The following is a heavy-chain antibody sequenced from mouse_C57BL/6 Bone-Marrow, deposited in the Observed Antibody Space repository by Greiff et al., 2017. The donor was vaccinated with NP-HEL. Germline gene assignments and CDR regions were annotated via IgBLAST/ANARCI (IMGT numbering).Heavy chain of an antibody. Sequence: EVQLVESGGGLVKPGGSLKLSCAASGFTFSSYAMSWVRQTPEKRLEWVATISDGGSYTYYPDNVKGRFTISRDNAKNNLYLQMSHLKSEDTAMDYCARGFITTVMGYFDYWGQGTTLTVSS. CDR1: GFTFSSYA. CDR2: ISDGGSYT. D-gene: IGHD1-1*01. J-gene: IGHJ2*01. CDR3: ARGFITTVMGYFDY. V-gene: IGHV5-4*01.